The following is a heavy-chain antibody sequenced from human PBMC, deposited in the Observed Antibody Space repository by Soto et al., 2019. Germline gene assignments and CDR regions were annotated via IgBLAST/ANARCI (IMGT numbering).Heavy chain of an antibody. V-gene: IGHV4-59*01. J-gene: IGHJ4*02. CDR3: ARRYGDAVYF. D-gene: IGHD4-17*01. Sequence: SETLSLTCTVSGGSISSYYWSWIRQPPGKGLEWIGYIYYSGSTNYNPSLKSRVTISVDTSKNQFSLKLSSVTAADTAVYYCARRYGDAVYFWGQGTLVTVSS. CDR1: GGSISSYY. CDR2: IYYSGST.